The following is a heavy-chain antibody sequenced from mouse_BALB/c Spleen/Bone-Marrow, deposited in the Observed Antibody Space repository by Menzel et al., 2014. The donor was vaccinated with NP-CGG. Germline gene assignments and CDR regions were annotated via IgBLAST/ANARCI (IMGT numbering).Heavy chain of an antibody. J-gene: IGHJ4*01. CDR3: TRDQFITTATRAMDY. D-gene: IGHD1-2*01. Sequence: EVQRVESGGGLVKPGGSLKLSCAASGSTFSSYVMSWVRQSPEKRLEWVAEISSGGRYTYYPDTVTGRFTISRDNAKNTLYLEMSSLRSEDTAMYYCTRDQFITTATRAMDYWGQGTSVTVSS. CDR2: ISSGGRYT. CDR1: GSTFSSYV. V-gene: IGHV5-9-4*01.